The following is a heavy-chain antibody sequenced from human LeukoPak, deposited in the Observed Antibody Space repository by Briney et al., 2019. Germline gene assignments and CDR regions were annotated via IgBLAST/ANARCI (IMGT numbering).Heavy chain of an antibody. J-gene: IGHJ4*02. V-gene: IGHV4-34*01. CDR3: ARGRGIAVAGKSAHGY. CDR2: INHSGST. Sequence: SETLSLTCAVYGGSFSGYYWNWIRQPPGKGLEWIAEINHSGSTNYNPSLKSRVTISVDTSKNQFSLKLSSVTAADTAVYYCARGRGIAVAGKSAHGYWGQGTLVTVSS. D-gene: IGHD6-19*01. CDR1: GGSFSGYY.